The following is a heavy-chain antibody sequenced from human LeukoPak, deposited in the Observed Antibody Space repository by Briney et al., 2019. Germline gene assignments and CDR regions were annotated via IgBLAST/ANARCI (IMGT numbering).Heavy chain of an antibody. CDR1: GFTFSNYG. V-gene: IGHV3-33*01. Sequence: PGGSLRLSCAASGFTFSNYGMHWVRQAPGKGLEWVAVIWYDGSDKYYSDSVKGRFTISRDNSKNTLYLQMNSLRAEDTAVYYCASTSSGWSDAFDIWGQGTMVTVSS. J-gene: IGHJ3*02. CDR2: IWYDGSDK. CDR3: ASTSSGWSDAFDI. D-gene: IGHD6-19*01.